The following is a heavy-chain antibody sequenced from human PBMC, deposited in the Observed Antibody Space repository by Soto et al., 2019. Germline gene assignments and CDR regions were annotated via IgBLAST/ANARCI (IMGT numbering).Heavy chain of an antibody. V-gene: IGHV3-53*01. D-gene: IGHD3-10*01. Sequence: EEQLVESGGGLIQPGGSLTLSCAASGFTVSNKYMSWVRQAPGKGLEWVSVIYAAGNTYFADSVQGRFTVSRVNSKNIVHLQRNSLKSEDTAVYYCARKAGIIDFYYDSWGQGTLVTGSS. J-gene: IGHJ4*02. CDR2: IYAAGNT. CDR1: GFTVSNKY. CDR3: ARKAGIIDFYYDS.